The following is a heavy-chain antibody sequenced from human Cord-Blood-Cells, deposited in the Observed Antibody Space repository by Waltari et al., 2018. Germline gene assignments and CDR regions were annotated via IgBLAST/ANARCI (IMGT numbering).Heavy chain of an antibody. CDR2: INHSGST. V-gene: IGHV4-34*01. CDR1: GGSFSGYS. CDR3: ARENWGATPYYGMDV. J-gene: IGHJ6*02. Sequence: QVQLQQWGAGLLKPSETLSLTCAVYGGSFSGYSWTWIRQPPGKGLEWIGEINHSGSTNYNPSLKSRVTISVDTSKNQFSLKLSSVTAADTAVYYCARENWGATPYYGMDVWGQGTTVTVSS. D-gene: IGHD3-16*01.